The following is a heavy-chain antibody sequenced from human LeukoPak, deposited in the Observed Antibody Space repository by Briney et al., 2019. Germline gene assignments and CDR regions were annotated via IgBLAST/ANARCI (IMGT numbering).Heavy chain of an antibody. J-gene: IGHJ6*03. Sequence: GGSLRLSCAASGFTFSDYYMSWIRQAPGKGLEWVSYISSSGSTIYYADSVKGRFTISRDNAKNSLYLQMNSLRAEDTAVYYCARGLWFGELLYTDYYYYYMDVWGKGTTVTISS. CDR3: ARGLWFGELLYTDYYYYYMDV. CDR2: ISSSGSTI. V-gene: IGHV3-11*04. D-gene: IGHD3-10*01. CDR1: GFTFSDYY.